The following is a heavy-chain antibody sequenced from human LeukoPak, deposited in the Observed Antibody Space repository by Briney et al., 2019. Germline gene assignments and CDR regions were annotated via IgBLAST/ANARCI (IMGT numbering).Heavy chain of an antibody. Sequence: ESGPTLVNPPQTLTLTCTFSGFSLSTSGVGVGWIRQPPGKALERLALIYWNDDKRYSPSLKSRLTITKDTSNNPVVLTLTNMDPVDTATYYCAHRRGYYDSSGYDYFDYWGQGTLVTVSS. J-gene: IGHJ4*02. CDR2: IYWNDDK. CDR3: AHRRGYYDSSGYDYFDY. CDR1: GFSLSTSGVG. V-gene: IGHV2-5*01. D-gene: IGHD3-22*01.